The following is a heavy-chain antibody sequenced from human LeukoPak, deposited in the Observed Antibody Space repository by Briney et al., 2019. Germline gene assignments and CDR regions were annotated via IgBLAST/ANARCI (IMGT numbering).Heavy chain of an antibody. V-gene: IGHV3-53*05. Sequence: GGSLRLSCAASGFTVSSNYMSWVRQAPGKGLEWVSVIYSGGSTYCADSVKGRFTISRDNSRSTLYLQMNSLRAEDTAVYYCAKGSKTLLFTRDHYIDVWGKGTTVTISS. CDR2: IYSGGST. J-gene: IGHJ6*03. CDR3: AKGSKTLLFTRDHYIDV. D-gene: IGHD2-21*02. CDR1: GFTVSSNY.